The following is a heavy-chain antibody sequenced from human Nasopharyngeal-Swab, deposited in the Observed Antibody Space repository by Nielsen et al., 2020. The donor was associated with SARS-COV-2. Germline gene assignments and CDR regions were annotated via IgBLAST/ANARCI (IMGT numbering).Heavy chain of an antibody. CDR1: GGSISSYY. V-gene: IGHV4-59*01. CDR3: ARGGDSYDFWSGYYGYGMDV. CDR2: IYYSGST. J-gene: IGHJ6*02. Sequence: SETLSLTCTVSGGSISSYYWSWIRQPPGKGLEWIGYIYYSGSTNYNPSLKSRVTISVDTSKNQFSLKLSSVTAADTAVYYCARGGDSYDFWSGYYGYGMDVWDQGTTVTVSS. D-gene: IGHD3-3*01.